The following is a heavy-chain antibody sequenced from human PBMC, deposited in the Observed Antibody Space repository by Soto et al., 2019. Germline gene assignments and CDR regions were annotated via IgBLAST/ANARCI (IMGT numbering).Heavy chain of an antibody. Sequence: QVQLVQSGAEVKKPGASVKVSCKASGYTFTSYDINWVRQATGQGLEWMGWMNPNSGNTGYAQKFQGRVTMTRNTSISTAYMELSSLRSEDTAVYYCARVIDVDGYYYYGMDVWGQGTTVTVSS. D-gene: IGHD2-15*01. V-gene: IGHV1-8*01. J-gene: IGHJ6*02. CDR3: ARVIDVDGYYYYGMDV. CDR2: MNPNSGNT. CDR1: GYTFTSYD.